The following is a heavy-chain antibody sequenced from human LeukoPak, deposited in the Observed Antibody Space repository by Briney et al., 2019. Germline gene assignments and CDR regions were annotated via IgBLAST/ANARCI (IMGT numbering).Heavy chain of an antibody. V-gene: IGHV6-1*01. CDR1: GDSVSNNSAA. CDR3: ARGPGLRMGAFDI. J-gene: IGHJ3*02. Sequence: SQTLSLTCAISGDSVSNNSAAWNWIRQSPSRGLEWLGRTYYRSEWYNDYAVSVKSRITINPDTYKNQFSLQLNSVTPEDTAVYFCARGPGLRMGAFDIWGQGTMVTVSS. CDR2: TYYRSEWYN. D-gene: IGHD5-12*01.